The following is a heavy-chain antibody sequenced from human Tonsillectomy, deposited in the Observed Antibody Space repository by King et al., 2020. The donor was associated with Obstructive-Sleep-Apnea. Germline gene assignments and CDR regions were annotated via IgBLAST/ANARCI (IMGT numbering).Heavy chain of an antibody. CDR2: VRPDGSNR. CDR3: GKDGRDDSWWLGLDV. CDR1: GFTFHSCF. J-gene: IGHJ6*02. D-gene: IGHD2-8*02. Sequence: VQLVESGGGVAQPGGSLRLSCLASGFTFHSCFMHWVRQAPGRGLEGVAIVRPDGSNRFYSDSGKGRFTISRDNSKNTVHLEINSLRVEDTAIYYCGKDGRDDSWWLGLDVWGQGVAVIVSS. V-gene: IGHV3-30*02.